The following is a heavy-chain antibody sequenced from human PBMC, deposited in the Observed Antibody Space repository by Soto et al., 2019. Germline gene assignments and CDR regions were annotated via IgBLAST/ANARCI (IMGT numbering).Heavy chain of an antibody. Sequence: GASVKVSCKASGYTFTSYGISWVRQAPGQGLEWMGWINTYNGNTNYAQKLQGRVTMTTDTSTSTAYMELRSLRSDDTAVYYCASGVGAGTYFDDYYCIDVWGKGTTVTVSS. CDR1: GYTFTSYG. V-gene: IGHV1-18*01. CDR3: ASGVGAGTYFDDYYCIDV. D-gene: IGHD3-10*01. CDR2: INTYNGNT. J-gene: IGHJ6*03.